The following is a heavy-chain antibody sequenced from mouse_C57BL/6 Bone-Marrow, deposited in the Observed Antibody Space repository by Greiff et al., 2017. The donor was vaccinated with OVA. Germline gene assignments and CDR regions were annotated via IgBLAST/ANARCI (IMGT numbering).Heavy chain of an antibody. J-gene: IGHJ2*01. V-gene: IGHV1-55*01. CDR3: ARPKRWLLQDY. D-gene: IGHD2-3*01. CDR2: IYPGSGST. Sequence: QVQLKQPGAELVKPGASVKMSCKASGYTFTSYWITWVKQRPGQGLEWIGDIYPGSGSTNYNEKFKSKATLTVDTSSSTAYMQLSSLTSEDSAVYYCARPKRWLLQDYWGQGTTLTVSS. CDR1: GYTFTSYW.